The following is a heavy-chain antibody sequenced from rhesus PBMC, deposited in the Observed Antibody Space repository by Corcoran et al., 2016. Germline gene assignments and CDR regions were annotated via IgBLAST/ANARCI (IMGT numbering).Heavy chain of an antibody. CDR2: IYGNSAST. CDR1: GGSISGYYY. J-gene: IGHJ5-1*01. Sequence: VQLQQWGEGLVKPSETLSLTCAVYGGSISGYYYWSWIRQPPGKGLEWIGYIYGNSASTNYNPSLKNRVTISKDTSKNQFSLKLSSVTAADTAVYYCARATPYYYDSGPRFDVWGPGVLVTVSS. V-gene: IGHV4-73*01. CDR3: ARATPYYYDSGPRFDV. D-gene: IGHD3-28*01.